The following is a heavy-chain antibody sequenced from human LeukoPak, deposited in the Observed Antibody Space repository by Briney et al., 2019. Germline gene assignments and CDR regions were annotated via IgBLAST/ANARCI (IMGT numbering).Heavy chain of an antibody. D-gene: IGHD1-26*01. CDR3: AKWGPTELSYYFDY. CDR1: GFTFSSYG. Sequence: GGSLRLSCAASGFTFSSYGMHWVRQAPGKGLEWVAVIWYDGSNKYYADSVKGRFTISRDNSKNTLYLQMNSLRAEDTAVYYCAKWGPTELSYYFDYWGQGTLVTVSS. CDR2: IWYDGSNK. V-gene: IGHV3-33*06. J-gene: IGHJ4*02.